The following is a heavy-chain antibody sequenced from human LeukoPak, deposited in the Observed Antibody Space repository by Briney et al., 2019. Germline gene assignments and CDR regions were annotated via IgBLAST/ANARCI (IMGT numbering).Heavy chain of an antibody. J-gene: IGHJ5*02. Sequence: GASVKVSCKASGYTFTGYYMHWVRQAPGQGLEWMGWINPNSGGTNYAQKSQGRVTMTRDTSISTAYMELSRLRSDDTAVYYCARVSITMVRGVMLSWFDPWGQGTLVTVSS. CDR3: ARVSITMVRGVMLSWFDP. V-gene: IGHV1-2*02. CDR2: INPNSGGT. D-gene: IGHD3-10*01. CDR1: GYTFTGYY.